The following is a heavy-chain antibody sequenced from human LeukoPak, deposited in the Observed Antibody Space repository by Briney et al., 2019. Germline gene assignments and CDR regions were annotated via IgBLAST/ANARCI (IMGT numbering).Heavy chain of an antibody. CDR1: GFTFSSYA. J-gene: IGHJ4*02. V-gene: IGHV3-30*04. CDR2: ISYDGSNK. Sequence: AGGPLRLSCAASGFTFSSYAMHGVRQAPGKGLEGVAVISYDGSNKYYADSVKGRFTTSRDDSKNTRYLQMNSRRAEATALYYCARGDYYGSGLGSYFDYWGQGTLVTVSS. CDR3: ARGDYYGSGLGSYFDY. D-gene: IGHD3-10*01.